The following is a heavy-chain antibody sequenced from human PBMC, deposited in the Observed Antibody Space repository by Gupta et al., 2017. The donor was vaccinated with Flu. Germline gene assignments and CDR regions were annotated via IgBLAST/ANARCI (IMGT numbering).Heavy chain of an antibody. D-gene: IGHD1-1*01. J-gene: IGHJ3*02. CDR3: AKGANWAFEI. CDR1: GSTFSNYA. Sequence: EVQLLESGGGLAQPGGSLRLSCATSGSTFSNYAMRWVRQAPGKGLEWVSTITGGGSNAYYADSVKGRFTMSGDSSKKTVYLQMNSLRAEDTAVYYCAKGANWAFEIWGQGTMVTVSS. V-gene: IGHV3-23*01. CDR2: ITGGGSNA.